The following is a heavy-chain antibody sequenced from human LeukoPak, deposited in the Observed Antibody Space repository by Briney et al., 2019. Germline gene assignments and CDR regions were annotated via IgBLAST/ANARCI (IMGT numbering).Heavy chain of an antibody. Sequence: PSETLSLTCTVSGGSISSSSYYWGWIRQPPGKGLEWIGSIYYSGSTYYNPSLKSRVTMSVDTSKNQFSLKLSSVTAADTAVYYCARIRGSSFDIWGQGTMVTVSS. CDR3: ARIRGSSFDI. CDR1: GGSISSSSYY. V-gene: IGHV4-39*07. CDR2: IYYSGST. D-gene: IGHD6-13*01. J-gene: IGHJ3*02.